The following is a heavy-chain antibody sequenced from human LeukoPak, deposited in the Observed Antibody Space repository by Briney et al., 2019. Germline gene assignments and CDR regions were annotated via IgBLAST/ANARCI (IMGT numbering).Heavy chain of an antibody. CDR2: MSGSGGST. CDR3: ASSKVLRYFDWLLPRWHY. Sequence: GGSLRLSCAASGFTFSSYAMSWVRQAPGKGLEWVSAMSGSGGSTYYADSVKGRFTISRDNSKNTLYLQMNSLRAEDTAVYYCASSKVLRYFDWLLPRWHYWGQGTLVTVSS. CDR1: GFTFSSYA. J-gene: IGHJ4*02. D-gene: IGHD3-9*01. V-gene: IGHV3-23*01.